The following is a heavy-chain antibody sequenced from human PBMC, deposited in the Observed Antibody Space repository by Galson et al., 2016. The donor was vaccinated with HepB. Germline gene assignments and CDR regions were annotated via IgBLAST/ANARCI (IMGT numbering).Heavy chain of an antibody. J-gene: IGHJ4*02. CDR2: IYYSGST. Sequence: ETLSLTCTVSGGSVNSGSYYWSWIRQPPGKGLEWIGYIYYSGSTNYNPSLKSRVTISVDTSKNQFSLKLSSVTAADTAVYYCARSARYCSGTSCYLPYFDYWDQRTLVTVSS. V-gene: IGHV4-61*01. D-gene: IGHD2-2*01. CDR1: GGSVNSGSYY. CDR3: ARSARYCSGTSCYLPYFDY.